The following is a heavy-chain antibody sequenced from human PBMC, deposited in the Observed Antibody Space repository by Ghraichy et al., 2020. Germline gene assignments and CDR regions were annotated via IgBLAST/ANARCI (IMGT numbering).Heavy chain of an antibody. V-gene: IGHV4-4*07. D-gene: IGHD6-13*01. CDR3: ARGRGKQQLGGYYYYGMDV. J-gene: IGHJ6*02. CDR2: IYTSGST. CDR1: GGSISSYY. Sequence: SETLSLTCTVSGGSISSYYWSWIRQPAGKGLEWIGRIYTSGSTNYNPSLKSRVTMSVDTSKNQFSLKLSSVSAADTAVYYCARGRGKQQLGGYYYYGMDVWGQGTTVTVSS.